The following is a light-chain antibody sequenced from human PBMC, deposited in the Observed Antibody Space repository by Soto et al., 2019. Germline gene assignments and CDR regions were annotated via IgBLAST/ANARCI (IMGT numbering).Light chain of an antibody. CDR1: QSVSNNY. J-gene: IGKJ2*01. V-gene: IGKV3-20*01. CDR3: QLYYDWPRT. Sequence: EIVLTPSAGTLSLSPGRRDPLSCRASQSVSNNYLAWYQQKPGQAPRLLIYGASNRATGIPDRFSGSGSGTDFTLTISRLEPEDFAIYYCQLYYDWPRTFGQGTKVDIK. CDR2: GAS.